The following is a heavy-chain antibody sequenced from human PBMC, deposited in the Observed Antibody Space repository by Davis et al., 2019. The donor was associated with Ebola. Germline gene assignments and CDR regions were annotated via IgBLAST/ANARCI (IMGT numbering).Heavy chain of an antibody. CDR3: ARAYYYDSNGYITGFDY. D-gene: IGHD3-22*01. CDR2: IYPGDSDT. CDR1: GYNFIGYW. Sequence: PGGSLRLSCKGSGYNFIGYWIGWVRQMPGKGLEWMGIIYPGDSDTRYSPSFQGQVTISADKSISTAYLQWSSLKASDTAVYYCARAYYYDSNGYITGFDYWGQGTLVTVSS. V-gene: IGHV5-51*01. J-gene: IGHJ4*02.